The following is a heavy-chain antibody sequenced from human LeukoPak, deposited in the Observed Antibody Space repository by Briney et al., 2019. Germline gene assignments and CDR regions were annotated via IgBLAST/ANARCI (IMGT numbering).Heavy chain of an antibody. CDR1: GYTFTSYD. CDR2: MNPNSGNT. D-gene: IGHD6-13*01. CDR3: ARDSSSWYDPRPVHWFDP. J-gene: IGHJ5*02. Sequence: ASVKVSCKASGYTFTSYDINWVRQATGQGLEWMGWMNPNSGNTGYAQKFEGRVTITRNTSISTAYMELSSLRSEDTAVYYCARDSSSWYDPRPVHWFDPWGQGSLVTVSS. V-gene: IGHV1-8*03.